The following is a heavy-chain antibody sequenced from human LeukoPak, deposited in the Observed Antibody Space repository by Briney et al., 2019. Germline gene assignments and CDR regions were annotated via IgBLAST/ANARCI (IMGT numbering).Heavy chain of an antibody. V-gene: IGHV3-7*04. J-gene: IGHJ4*02. CDR2: IKQDGSEK. Sequence: GGSLRLSCTASGFTFSSYWMNWVRQAPGKGLEWVANIKQDGSEKYYVDSVKSRFTISRDNAKKSLYLQMNSLRAEDRAVYYCAREAEMANLDFWGQGTLVTVSS. D-gene: IGHD5-24*01. CDR1: GFTFSSYW. CDR3: AREAEMANLDF.